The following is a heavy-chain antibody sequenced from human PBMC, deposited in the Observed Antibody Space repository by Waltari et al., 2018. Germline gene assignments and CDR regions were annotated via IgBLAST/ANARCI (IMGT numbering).Heavy chain of an antibody. V-gene: IGHV4-4*07. Sequence: QVQLQESGPGLVKPSETLSLTCTVSGGSISSYYWSWIRQPAGKGLEWIGRIYTSGRTNYNPSLKSRVTMSVDTSKNQFSLKLSSVTAADTAVYYCASMAAAGTVYYFDYWGQGTLVTVSS. CDR2: IYTSGRT. J-gene: IGHJ4*02. CDR1: GGSISSYY. CDR3: ASMAAAGTVYYFDY. D-gene: IGHD6-13*01.